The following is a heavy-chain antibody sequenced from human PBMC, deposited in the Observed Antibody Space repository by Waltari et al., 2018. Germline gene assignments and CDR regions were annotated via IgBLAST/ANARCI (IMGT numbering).Heavy chain of an antibody. Sequence: QEQLEQSGAEVKKPGASVKVSCKPSGDTLKDSSIHWVRQARGQGLDWMGWISPKSGGAHSAERFQGRVTMTSDTSISTAYMELSRLTSDDTAVYYCARVGYYYGSGSYFPVWGKGTTVTVSS. D-gene: IGHD3-10*01. CDR3: ARVGYYYGSGSYFPV. CDR2: ISPKSGGA. J-gene: IGHJ6*04. V-gene: IGHV1-2*02. CDR1: GDTLKDSS.